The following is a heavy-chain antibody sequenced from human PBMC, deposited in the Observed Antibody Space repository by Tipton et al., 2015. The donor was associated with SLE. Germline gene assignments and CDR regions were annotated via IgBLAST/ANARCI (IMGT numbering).Heavy chain of an antibody. CDR2: MNPNSGNT. J-gene: IGHJ6*02. V-gene: IGHV1-8*01. D-gene: IGHD6-19*01. CDR1: GYTFTSYD. Sequence: QVQLVQSGAEVKKPGASVKVYCKASGYTFTSYDINWVRQATGQGLERMGWMNPNSGNTGYAQKFQGRVTMTRNTSISTAYMELSSLRSEDTAVYYCASQTLGAVADDFWGQGTTVTVSS. CDR3: ASQTLGAVADDF.